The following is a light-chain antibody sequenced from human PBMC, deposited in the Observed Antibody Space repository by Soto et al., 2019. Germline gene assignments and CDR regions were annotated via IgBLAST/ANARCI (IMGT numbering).Light chain of an antibody. Sequence: EIVLTQSPGTLSLSPGERATLSCRAVQSVTSTYMAWYQQKPGQAPRLLIYATSFRATGIPDRFRGSGSGTDFTLTISRLEPEDFAVYYCQQYGSSGTFGQGTKVDNK. V-gene: IGKV3-20*01. CDR1: QSVTSTY. J-gene: IGKJ1*01. CDR2: ATS. CDR3: QQYGSSGT.